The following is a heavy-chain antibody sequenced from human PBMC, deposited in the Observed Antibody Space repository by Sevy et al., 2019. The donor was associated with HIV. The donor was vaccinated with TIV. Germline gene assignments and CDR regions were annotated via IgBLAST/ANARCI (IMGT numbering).Heavy chain of an antibody. D-gene: IGHD2-8*02. V-gene: IGHV3-23*01. CDR2: LIGGGSRT. Sequence: GGSLRLSCAASGFTFSSYAMSWVRQAPGKGLEWVSTLIGGGSRTYYAYSVSGRFIIYRDNSRNTLYLQMNSLRAEDTAIYYCAKRRVQSGLSGGGANYGMDVCGRGTTVTVSS. CDR1: GFTFSSYA. CDR3: AKRRVQSGLSGGGANYGMDV. J-gene: IGHJ6*02.